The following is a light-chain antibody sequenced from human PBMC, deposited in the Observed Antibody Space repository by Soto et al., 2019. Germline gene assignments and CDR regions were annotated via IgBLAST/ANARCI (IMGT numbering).Light chain of an antibody. CDR3: QHYGGSPPVT. CDR1: QSVSSSY. V-gene: IGKV3-20*01. Sequence: EIVLTQSPGTLSLSPGERATLSCRASQSVSSSYLAWYQQKPGLAPRLLIYGASSRATGIPDRFSGSGSGADFTLPLSRLEPEDFAVYYCQHYGGSPPVTFGQGTKLEIK. J-gene: IGKJ2*01. CDR2: GAS.